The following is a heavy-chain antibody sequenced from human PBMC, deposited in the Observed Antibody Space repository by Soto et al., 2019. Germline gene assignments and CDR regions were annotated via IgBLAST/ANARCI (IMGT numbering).Heavy chain of an antibody. J-gene: IGHJ4*02. D-gene: IGHD2-15*01. CDR1: GFTFSSYG. V-gene: IGHV3-30*03. CDR2: ISYDGSNK. Sequence: QVQLVESGGGVVQPGRSLRLSCAASGFTFSSYGMHWVRQAPGKGLEWVAVISYDGSNKFYADSVKGRFSISRDNSKNKLSLQMNSLKPDDSAVYYCARERIGHYFDYWGQGTLVTVSS. CDR3: ARERIGHYFDY.